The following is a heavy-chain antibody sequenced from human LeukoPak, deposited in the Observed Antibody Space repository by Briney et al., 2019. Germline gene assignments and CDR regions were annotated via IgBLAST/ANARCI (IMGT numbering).Heavy chain of an antibody. CDR1: GFTFGDYA. V-gene: IGHV3-49*04. Sequence: PGGSLRLSCTASGFTFGDYAMSWVRQAPGKGLEWVGFIRSKAYGGTTEYAASVKGRFTISRDDSKSIAYLQMNSLKTEDTAVYYCTSLEGSADYWGQGTLVTVSS. J-gene: IGHJ4*02. CDR2: IRSKAYGGTT. CDR3: TSLEGSADY.